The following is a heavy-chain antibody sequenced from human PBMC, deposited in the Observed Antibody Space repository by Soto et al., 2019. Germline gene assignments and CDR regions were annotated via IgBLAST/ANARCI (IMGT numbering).Heavy chain of an antibody. CDR2: IKQDGSEK. D-gene: IGHD3-22*01. V-gene: IGHV3-7*01. CDR1: GFTFSSYW. J-gene: IGHJ3*02. CDR3: ARDLTWYYDKADI. Sequence: GESLKISCAASGFTFSSYWMSWVRQAPGKGLEWVANIKQDGSEKYYEDSVKGRFTISRDNAKNSLYLQMNSLRAADTAVYYCARDLTWYYDKADIWGQGTMVTVSS.